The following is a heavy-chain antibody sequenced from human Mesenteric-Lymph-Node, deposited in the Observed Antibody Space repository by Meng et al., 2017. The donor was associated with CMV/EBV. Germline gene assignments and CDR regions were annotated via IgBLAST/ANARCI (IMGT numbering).Heavy chain of an antibody. V-gene: IGHV3-33*06. CDR2: IWYDGSRI. D-gene: IGHD3-22*01. Sequence: CAASGFTCSTYAMHWGRQAPGKGLEWVALIWYDGSRIHYADSVKGRFTISRDNSENTVFLQMNSLRAEDTAVYYCAKDAVSGYYGSDYWGQGTLVTVSS. J-gene: IGHJ4*02. CDR1: GFTCSTYA. CDR3: AKDAVSGYYGSDY.